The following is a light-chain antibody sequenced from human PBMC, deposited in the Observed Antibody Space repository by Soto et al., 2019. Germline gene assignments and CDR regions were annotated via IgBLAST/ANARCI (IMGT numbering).Light chain of an antibody. CDR2: ECS. CDR1: SSDGGAYNL. Sequence: QALLTQPASVAWAPIRSITISCTGTSSDGGAYNLVSWYQQHPGKAPKLIIYECSKRPSGISHRFSGSKSDNTASLTISGLRAEDEAHYHCCSYAGSRTFVFGGGTKVTVL. CDR3: CSYAGSRTFV. J-gene: IGLJ3*02. V-gene: IGLV2-23*01.